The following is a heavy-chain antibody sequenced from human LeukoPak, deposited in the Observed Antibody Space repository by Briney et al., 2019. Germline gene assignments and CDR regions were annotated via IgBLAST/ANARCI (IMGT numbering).Heavy chain of an antibody. V-gene: IGHV4-34*01. CDR2: INHSGST. CDR1: GGSFSGYY. D-gene: IGHD4-17*01. J-gene: IGHJ4*02. CDR3: ARGSTTVTTSFDY. Sequence: SETLSLTCAVYGGSFSGYYWSWIRQPPGKGLEWIGEINHSGSTNYNPSLKSRVTISVDTSKNQFSLKLSSVTAADTAVYYCARGSTTVTTSFDYWGQGTLVTVSS.